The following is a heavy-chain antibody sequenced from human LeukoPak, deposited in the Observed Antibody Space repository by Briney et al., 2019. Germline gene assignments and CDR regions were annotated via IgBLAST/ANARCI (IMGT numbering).Heavy chain of an antibody. J-gene: IGHJ4*02. D-gene: IGHD3-22*01. CDR1: GFAFRNIA. Sequence: GGSLRLSCVASGFAFRNIAMSWVRQAPGKGLEWVSLISDSGGSTNYADSVKGRFTISRDNSKNTLYLQMNTLRAEDTAIYYCASSHGSSAYYPLDYWGQGTLVTVFS. V-gene: IGHV3-23*01. CDR2: ISDSGGST. CDR3: ASSHGSSAYYPLDY.